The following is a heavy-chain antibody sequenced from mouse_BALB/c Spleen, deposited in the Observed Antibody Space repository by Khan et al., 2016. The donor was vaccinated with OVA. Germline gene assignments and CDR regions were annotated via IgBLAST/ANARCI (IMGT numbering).Heavy chain of an antibody. CDR2: ISSSGST. CDR1: GYSITSDYA. J-gene: IGHJ4*01. CDR3: ARDGSRYNYAMDY. V-gene: IGHV3-2*02. D-gene: IGHD2-3*01. Sequence: EVKLEVSGPGLVKPSQSLSLTCTVTGYSITSDYAWNWLRQFPGNKLEWMGYISSSGSTNYNPALKSRISITRDTSKNQFFLQLNSVTTEDTATYYCARDGSRYNYAMDYWGQGTSVTVSS.